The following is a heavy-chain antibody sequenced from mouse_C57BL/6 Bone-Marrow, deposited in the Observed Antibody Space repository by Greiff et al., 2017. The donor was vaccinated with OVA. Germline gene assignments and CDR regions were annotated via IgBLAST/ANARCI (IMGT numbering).Heavy chain of an antibody. Sequence: VKLMESGPGLVQPSQSLSITCTVSGFSLTSYGVHWVRQSPGKGLEWLGVIWSGGSTDYNAAFISRLSISKDNSKSQVFFKMNSLQADDTAIYYCAIYYDYDEGYWYFDVWGTGTTVTVSS. V-gene: IGHV2-2*01. CDR3: AIYYDYDEGYWYFDV. D-gene: IGHD2-4*01. CDR2: IWSGGST. CDR1: GFSLTSYG. J-gene: IGHJ1*03.